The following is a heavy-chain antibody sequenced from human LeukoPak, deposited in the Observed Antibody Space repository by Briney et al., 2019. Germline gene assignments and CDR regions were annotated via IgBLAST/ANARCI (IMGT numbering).Heavy chain of an antibody. Sequence: GGSLRLSCAASGFTFSSYAMSWVRQAPGKGLEWVAVISYDGSNKYYADSVKGRFTISRDNSTNTLYLQMNSLRAEDTAVYYCARGGTMIVVVIPTDYWGQGTLVTVSS. V-gene: IGHV3-30-3*01. D-gene: IGHD3-22*01. CDR1: GFTFSSYA. CDR3: ARGGTMIVVVIPTDY. J-gene: IGHJ4*02. CDR2: ISYDGSNK.